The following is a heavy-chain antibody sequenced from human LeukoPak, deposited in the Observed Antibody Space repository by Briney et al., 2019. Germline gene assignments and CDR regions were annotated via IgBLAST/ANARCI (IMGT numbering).Heavy chain of an antibody. J-gene: IGHJ4*02. D-gene: IGHD6-19*01. V-gene: IGHV4-34*01. CDR1: DGSFSGYY. CDR2: INHSGST. Sequence: SETLSLTCAVYDGSFSGYYWSWIRQPPGKGLEWIGEINHSGSTNYNPSLKSRVTISVDTSKNQFSLKLSSVTAADTAVYYCARGRGFINSSGWPRKTIHYFDYWGQGTLVTVSS. CDR3: ARGRGFINSSGWPRKTIHYFDY.